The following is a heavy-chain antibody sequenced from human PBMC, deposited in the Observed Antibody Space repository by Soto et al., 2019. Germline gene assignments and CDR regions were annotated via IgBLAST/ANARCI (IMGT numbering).Heavy chain of an antibody. D-gene: IGHD3-10*01. Sequence: SLTLACAPSGFTFDDYSMHWVRPAPAGGLELVSRISWNSNTMVYADSVTGRMTISRDTAEKSLYLQRNSLRVEDTAMYYCAKDTNSGRPARIDYWGQGTMVTVSS. CDR2: ISWNSNTM. V-gene: IGHV3-9*01. CDR1: GFTFDDYS. J-gene: IGHJ4*02. CDR3: AKDTNSGRPARIDY.